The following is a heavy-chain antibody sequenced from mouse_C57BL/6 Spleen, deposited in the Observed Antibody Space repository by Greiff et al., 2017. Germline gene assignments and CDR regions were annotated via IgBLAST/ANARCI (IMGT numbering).Heavy chain of an antibody. CDR2: INPGSGGT. D-gene: IGHD2-3*01. V-gene: IGHV1-54*01. Sequence: QVQLQQSGAELVRPGPSVKVSCKASGYAFTNYLIEWVKQRPGQGLEWIGVINPGSGGTNYNEKFKGKATLTADKSSSTAYRQLSSLTSEDSAVYFCARSYDGYSDYWGQGTTLTVSS. CDR1: GYAFTNYL. J-gene: IGHJ2*01. CDR3: ARSYDGYSDY.